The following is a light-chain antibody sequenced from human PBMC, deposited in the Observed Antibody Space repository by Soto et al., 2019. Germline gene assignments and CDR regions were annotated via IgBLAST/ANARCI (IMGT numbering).Light chain of an antibody. CDR2: RTS. J-gene: IGKJ4*01. V-gene: IGKV3-15*01. CDR1: HNINEN. Sequence: IVMTQSPATLSVSPGERATLSCRASHNINENLSWYQQKPAQAPRLLMFRTSTRATSVTPRFSGGGSATEYNITISSLLSEDVGIFYCQQYNNGSRVTFGEGTKVEIK. CDR3: QQYNNGSRVT.